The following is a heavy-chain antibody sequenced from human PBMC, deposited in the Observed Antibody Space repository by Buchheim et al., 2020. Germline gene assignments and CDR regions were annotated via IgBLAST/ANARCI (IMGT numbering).Heavy chain of an antibody. CDR1: GFTLSSFW. D-gene: IGHD4-17*01. J-gene: IGHJ6*02. CDR2: INSGGGTT. CDR3: ARDIGGDNAMDV. Sequence: EVQLVESGGGLVQPGGSPRLSCAASGFTLSSFWMHWVRQAPGKGLVWVSRINSGGGTTTYADFVKGRFTMSRDNAKNTLYLQMNSLRAEDTAVYYCARDIGGDNAMDVWGQGTT. V-gene: IGHV3-74*01.